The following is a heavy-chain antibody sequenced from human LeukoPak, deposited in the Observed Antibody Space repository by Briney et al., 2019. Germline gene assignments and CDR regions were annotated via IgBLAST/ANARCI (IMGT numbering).Heavy chain of an antibody. CDR2: IYHSGST. CDR3: ARVGYYDFWSGYAYYYYMDV. CDR1: GYSISSDYY. J-gene: IGHJ6*03. D-gene: IGHD3-3*01. V-gene: IGHV4-38-2*02. Sequence: SETLSLTCTVSGYSISSDYYWGWIRQPPGKGLEWIGSIYHSGSTYYNPSLKSRVTISVDTSKNQFSLKLSSVTAADTAVYYCARVGYYDFWSGYAYYYYMDVWGKGTTVTVSS.